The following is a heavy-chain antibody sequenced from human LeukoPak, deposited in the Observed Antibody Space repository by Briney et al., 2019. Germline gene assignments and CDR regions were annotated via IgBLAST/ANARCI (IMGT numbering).Heavy chain of an antibody. Sequence: PGGSLRLSCAASGFTFSSYAMSWVRQAPGKGLEWVSAISSSSSYIYYADSVKGRFTISRDNAKNSLYLQMNSLRAEDTAVYYCARDSGNYLDAFDIWGQGTMVTVSS. D-gene: IGHD1-7*01. CDR3: ARDSGNYLDAFDI. CDR2: ISSSSSYI. CDR1: GFTFSSYA. J-gene: IGHJ3*02. V-gene: IGHV3-21*01.